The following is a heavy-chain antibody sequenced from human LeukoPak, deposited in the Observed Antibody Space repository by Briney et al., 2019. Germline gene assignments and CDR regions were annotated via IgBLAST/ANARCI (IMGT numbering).Heavy chain of an antibody. CDR1: GGSISSYY. CDR2: IHYSGNT. Sequence: PSQTLSLTCTVSGGSISSYYWSWIRQPPGKGLEWIGYIHYSGNTYYNPSLQSRVTISVDTSKNQFSLELSSVTAADTAVYYCARGRCSSTSCPNYQYGMDVWGQGTTVTVSS. D-gene: IGHD2-2*01. V-gene: IGHV4-30-4*08. J-gene: IGHJ6*02. CDR3: ARGRCSSTSCPNYQYGMDV.